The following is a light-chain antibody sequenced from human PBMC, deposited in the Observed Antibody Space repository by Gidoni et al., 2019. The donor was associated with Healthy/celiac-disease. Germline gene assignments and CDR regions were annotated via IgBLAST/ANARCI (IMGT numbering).Light chain of an antibody. CDR2: DAS. CDR3: QQRSNWPIT. V-gene: IGKV3-11*01. Sequence: IVLTQSPATLSLSPGERATLACSASQSVSSYLAWYQQKPGQAPRLLIYDASNRATGIPDRFSGSGSGTDFTLTISSLEPEDFAVYYCQQRSNWPITFGPGTKVDIK. CDR1: QSVSSY. J-gene: IGKJ3*01.